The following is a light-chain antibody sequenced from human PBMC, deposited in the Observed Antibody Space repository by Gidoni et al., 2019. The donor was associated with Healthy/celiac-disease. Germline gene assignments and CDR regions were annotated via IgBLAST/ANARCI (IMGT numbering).Light chain of an antibody. CDR2: GAS. CDR3: QQYRT. Sequence: EIVMTQFPATLSVSPGERATLSCRASQSVSSNLAWYQQKPGQAPRLLIYGASTRATGIPARFSGSGSGTEFTLTISSLQSEAFAVYYCQQYRTFGQGTKVEIK. CDR1: QSVSSN. V-gene: IGKV3-15*01. J-gene: IGKJ1*01.